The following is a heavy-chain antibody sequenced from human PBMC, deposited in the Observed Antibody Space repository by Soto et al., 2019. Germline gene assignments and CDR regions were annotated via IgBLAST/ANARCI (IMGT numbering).Heavy chain of an antibody. V-gene: IGHV1-8*01. CDR2: MNPNSDNT. D-gene: IGHD2-21*01. CDR3: ARSDGYNFNWLDS. J-gene: IGHJ5*01. Sequence: QVQLVQSGAEVKTPGASVKVSCKASGYTFATYDINWVRQAPGQGLEWMGWMNPNSDNTGYAQKFQGRLTMTRDTALSVAHMELSSLRNEDTAVYYFARSDGYNFNWLDSWGQGTLVTVSA. CDR1: GYTFATYD.